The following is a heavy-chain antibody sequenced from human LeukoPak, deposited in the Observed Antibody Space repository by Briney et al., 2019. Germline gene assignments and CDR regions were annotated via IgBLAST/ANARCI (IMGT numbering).Heavy chain of an antibody. CDR2: IYSSGSA. J-gene: IGHJ4*02. CDR3: ARRGAGSSSDF. D-gene: IGHD6-6*01. Sequence: PSETLSLTCAVSGVSISGYYWSWIRQPPGEGLEWIGYIYSSGSANYNPSLQSRVTISVDTSKNQFSLRLTSVTAADTAVYYCARRGAGSSSDFWGQGTLVTVSS. CDR1: GVSISGYY. V-gene: IGHV4-59*08.